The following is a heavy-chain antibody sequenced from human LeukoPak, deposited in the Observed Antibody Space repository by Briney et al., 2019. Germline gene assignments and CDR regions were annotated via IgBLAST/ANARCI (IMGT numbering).Heavy chain of an antibody. D-gene: IGHD2-15*01. CDR3: AKDLYCSGGSCYRTVTDAFDI. CDR2: ISGGGGST. J-gene: IGHJ3*02. Sequence: PGGSLRLSCAASGFTFSSYAMSWVRQAPGKGLEWVSAISGGGGSTYYADSVKGRFTISRDNSKNTLYLQMNSLRAEDTAVYYCAKDLYCSGGSCYRTVTDAFDIWGQGTMVTVSS. CDR1: GFTFSSYA. V-gene: IGHV3-23*01.